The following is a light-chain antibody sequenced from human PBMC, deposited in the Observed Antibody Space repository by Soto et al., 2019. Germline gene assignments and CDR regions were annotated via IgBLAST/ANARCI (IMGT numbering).Light chain of an antibody. Sequence: DIQMTQSLSSLSASVGDRVTITCRASQSISNSLSWYQQKPGKAPKFLIYVASTLQREVPSSFSVSGSGTDFPLTISSLQPKDVATYYSQQTFSPPYTFGQGTKLEIK. V-gene: IGKV1-39*01. J-gene: IGKJ2*01. CDR3: QQTFSPPYT. CDR2: VAS. CDR1: QSISNS.